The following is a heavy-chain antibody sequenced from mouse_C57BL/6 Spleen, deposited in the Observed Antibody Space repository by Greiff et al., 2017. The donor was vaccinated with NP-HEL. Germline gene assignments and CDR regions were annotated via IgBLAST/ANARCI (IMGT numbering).Heavy chain of an antibody. CDR3: ARNEEGYYGSSLFDY. CDR2: IWSGGST. D-gene: IGHD1-1*01. V-gene: IGHV2-2*01. CDR1: GFSLTSYG. J-gene: IGHJ2*01. Sequence: VQVVESGPGLVQPSQSLSITCTVSGFSLTSYGVHWVRQSPGKGLEWLGVIWSGGSTDYNAAFISRLSISKDNSKSQVFFKMNSLQADDTAIYYCARNEEGYYGSSLFDYWGQGTTLTVSS.